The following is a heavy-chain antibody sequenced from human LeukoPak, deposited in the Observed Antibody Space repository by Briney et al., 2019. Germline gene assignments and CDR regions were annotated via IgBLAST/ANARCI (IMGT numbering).Heavy chain of an antibody. V-gene: IGHV4-4*07. CDR2: IHTSGST. D-gene: IGHD1-26*01. CDR3: ARMVGDTRCDI. J-gene: IGHJ3*02. Sequence: SETLSLTCTVSGGSVSNYYWSWIRQPAGKGLEWIGRIHTSGSTNYDPSLKSRVTMSVDTSKSQFSLKLSSVTAADTAVYYCARMVGDTRCDIWGQGTMVTVSS. CDR1: GGSVSNYY.